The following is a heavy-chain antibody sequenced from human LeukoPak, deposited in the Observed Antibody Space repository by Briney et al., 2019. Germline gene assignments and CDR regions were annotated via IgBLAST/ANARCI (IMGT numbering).Heavy chain of an antibody. CDR1: QFSLNAIGVG. CDR3: GTRVDRWSDNGRPEYLDF. D-gene: IGHD1-26*01. Sequence: SGPTLVKPTQTLTLSCTFSQFSLNAIGVGVGWIRQPPGKALEWLAFIYWDGDERYSPSLNSRLAITKDTSKNQVLLTMTNMEPGETAKYYLGTRVDRWSDNGRPEYLDFWGQGILVTVSS. CDR2: IYWDGDE. J-gene: IGHJ4*02. V-gene: IGHV2-5*02.